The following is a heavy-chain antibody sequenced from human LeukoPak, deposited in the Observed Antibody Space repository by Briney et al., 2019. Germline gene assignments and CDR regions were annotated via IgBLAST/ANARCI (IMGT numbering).Heavy chain of an antibody. D-gene: IGHD6-13*01. CDR2: IFYSGST. CDR1: GDSISGSSHF. CDR3: ARRGITYSRTFFDY. V-gene: IGHV4-39*01. J-gene: IGHJ4*02. Sequence: PSETLSLTCTVSGDSISGSSHFWVWLRQPPGKGLEWVGSIFYSGSTYYNPSLKSRVTISVDTSKNQFSLKVNSVTAADTALYFCARRGITYSRTFFDYWGQGTLVTVSS.